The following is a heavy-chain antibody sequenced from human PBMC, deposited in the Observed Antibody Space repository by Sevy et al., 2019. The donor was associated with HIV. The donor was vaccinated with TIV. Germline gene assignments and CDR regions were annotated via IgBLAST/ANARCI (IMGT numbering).Heavy chain of an antibody. CDR1: GFTFSSYG. D-gene: IGHD3-16*01. Sequence: GGSLRLSCAASGFTFSSYGMHWVRQAPGKGLEWVAVIWYDGSNKYYADSVKGRFTISRDNSKNTLDLQMNSLRAEDTAVYYCARGRGLISYNFDYWGQGTLVTVSS. CDR3: ARGRGLISYNFDY. J-gene: IGHJ4*02. CDR2: IWYDGSNK. V-gene: IGHV3-33*01.